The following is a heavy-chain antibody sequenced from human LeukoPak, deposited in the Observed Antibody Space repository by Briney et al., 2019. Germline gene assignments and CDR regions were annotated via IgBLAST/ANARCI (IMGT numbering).Heavy chain of an antibody. CDR3: AELGITMIGGV. J-gene: IGHJ6*04. CDR1: GFTLSSYE. CDR2: ISSSGSTI. D-gene: IGHD3-10*02. V-gene: IGHV3-48*03. Sequence: GGSLRLSCAASGFTLSSYEMNWVRQAPGQGLEWVSYISSSGSTIYYADSVKGRFTISRDNAKNSLYLQMNSLRAEDTAVYYCAELGITMIGGVWGKGTTVTISS.